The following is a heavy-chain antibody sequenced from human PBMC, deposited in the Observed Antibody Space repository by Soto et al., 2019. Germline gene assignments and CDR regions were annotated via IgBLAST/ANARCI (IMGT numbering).Heavy chain of an antibody. Sequence: GASVKVSCKASGYTLIMYYIHWMRQAPGQGLEWMGRINPSGGSTTYAQKFQGRVTMTRDTSTSTVYMDLSSLRSEDTAVYYCARSPYSSGYYYAIDYWGQGTQVTVSP. CDR3: ARSPYSSGYYYAIDY. V-gene: IGHV1-46*01. D-gene: IGHD3-22*01. J-gene: IGHJ4*02. CDR1: GYTLIMYY. CDR2: INPSGGST.